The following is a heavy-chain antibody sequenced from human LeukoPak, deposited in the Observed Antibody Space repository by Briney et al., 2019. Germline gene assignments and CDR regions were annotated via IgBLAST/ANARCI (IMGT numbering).Heavy chain of an antibody. CDR2: VNALNGNT. CDR1: GDTFSNYG. CDR3: ATLQPAAAHFEH. J-gene: IGHJ1*01. Sequence: ASVKVSCTASGDTFSNYGVSWVRQAPGQGLEWMGWVNALNGNTNVAQKVQGRLTLTRDTSTGTAHMELRSLTSDDTAVYYCATLQPAAAHFEHWGQGTLVTVST. D-gene: IGHD2-15*01. V-gene: IGHV1-18*01.